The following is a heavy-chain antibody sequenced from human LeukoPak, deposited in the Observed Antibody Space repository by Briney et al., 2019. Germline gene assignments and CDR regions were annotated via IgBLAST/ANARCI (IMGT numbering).Heavy chain of an antibody. V-gene: IGHV4-39*07. J-gene: IGHJ5*02. CDR1: GGSISSGGYY. Sequence: PSETLSLTCTVSGGSISSGGYYWSWIRQPPGKGLEWIGEINHSGSTNYNPSLKSRVTISVDTSKNQFSLKLSSVTAADTAVYYCASRIAAAVNWFDPWGQGTLVTVSS. CDR2: INHSGST. D-gene: IGHD6-13*01. CDR3: ASRIAAAVNWFDP.